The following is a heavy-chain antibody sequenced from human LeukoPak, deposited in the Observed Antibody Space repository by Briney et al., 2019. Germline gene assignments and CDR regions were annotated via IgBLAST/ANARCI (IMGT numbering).Heavy chain of an antibody. J-gene: IGHJ3*02. V-gene: IGHV1-2*02. CDR1: GYTFTGYY. Sequence: ASVKFSCKASGYTFTGYYMHWVRQAPGQGLEWMGWINPNSGGTNYAQKFQGRVTMTRDTSISTAYMELSRLRSDDTAVYYCARVSNLQYYYDSSGYLRGAFDIWGQGTMVTVSS. D-gene: IGHD3-22*01. CDR3: ARVSNLQYYYDSSGYLRGAFDI. CDR2: INPNSGGT.